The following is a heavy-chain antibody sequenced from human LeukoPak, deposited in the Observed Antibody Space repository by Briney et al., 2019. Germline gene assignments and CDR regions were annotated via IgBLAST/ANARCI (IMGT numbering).Heavy chain of an antibody. J-gene: IGHJ4*02. D-gene: IGHD3-22*01. CDR1: GFTFSGYA. V-gene: IGHV3-30*18. CDR3: AKDLSYSSGYIDY. CDR2: ISYDGSNK. Sequence: GGSLRLSCAASGFTFSGYAMSWVRQAPGKGLEWVAVISYDGSNKYYADSVKGRFTISRDNSKNTVYLQMNSLRAEDTAVYYCAKDLSYSSGYIDYWGQGTLVTVSS.